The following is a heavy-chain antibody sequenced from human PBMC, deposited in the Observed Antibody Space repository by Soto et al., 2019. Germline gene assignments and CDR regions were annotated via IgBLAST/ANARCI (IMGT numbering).Heavy chain of an antibody. J-gene: IGHJ5*02. V-gene: IGHV4-39*01. CDR1: GGDISSGDYY. CDR3: TGHPSLRAAVAAFDP. CDR2: IYYVGST. Sequence: SENLSLTCTVSGGDISSGDYYWAWIRQPPGKGLQWIASIYYVGSTFYNSSLESRVTISVDMSKNLFSLKLTSVTATDTALHFCTGHPSLRAAVAAFDPWGQGVLPTVSS. D-gene: IGHD6-13*01.